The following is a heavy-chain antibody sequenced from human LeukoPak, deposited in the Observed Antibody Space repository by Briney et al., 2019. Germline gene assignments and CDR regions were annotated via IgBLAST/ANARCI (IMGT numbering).Heavy chain of an antibody. V-gene: IGHV3-53*01. D-gene: IGHD4/OR15-4a*01. CDR2: I. CDR1: GFTVSSKY. CDR3: ARGVDYAERT. Sequence: GGSLRLSCAASGFTVSSKYMSWVRQAPGKGLEWVSVISVKGRFTISRDNSKNTLYLQMNSLRAEDTAVYYCARGVDYAERTWGQGTLVTVSS. J-gene: IGHJ5*02.